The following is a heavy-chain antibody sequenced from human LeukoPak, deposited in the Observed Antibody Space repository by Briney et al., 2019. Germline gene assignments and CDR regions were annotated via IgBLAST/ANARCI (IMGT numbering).Heavy chain of an antibody. D-gene: IGHD3-10*01. CDR3: ARQGGHYGSGSYGWFDP. J-gene: IGHJ5*02. CDR2: IYYSGST. CDR1: GYSISSGYY. Sequence: SETLSLTCTVSGYSISSGYYWSWIRQPPGKGLEWIGYIYYSGSTNYNPSLKSRVIISLDTSKNQFSLKLRSVTAADTAVYCCARQGGHYGSGSYGWFDPWGQGTLVTVSS. V-gene: IGHV4-59*08.